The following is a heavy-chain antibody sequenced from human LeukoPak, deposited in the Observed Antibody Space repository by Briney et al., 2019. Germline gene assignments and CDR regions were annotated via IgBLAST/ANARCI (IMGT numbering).Heavy chain of an antibody. Sequence: ASVKVSCKASGGTFSSYAISWVRQAPGQGLEWMGEIIPIFGTANYAQKFQGRVTITADESTSTAYMELSSLRSEDTAVYYCARVRGYCSGGSCSGYYFDYWGQGTLVTVSS. V-gene: IGHV1-69*13. D-gene: IGHD2-15*01. CDR3: ARVRGYCSGGSCSGYYFDY. CDR1: GGTFSSYA. CDR2: IIPIFGTA. J-gene: IGHJ4*02.